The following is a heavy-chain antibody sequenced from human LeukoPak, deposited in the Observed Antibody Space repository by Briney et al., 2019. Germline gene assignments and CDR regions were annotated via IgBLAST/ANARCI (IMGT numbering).Heavy chain of an antibody. D-gene: IGHD6-13*01. CDR3: ARHWETSSWYVDY. V-gene: IGHV4-59*08. J-gene: IGHJ4*02. CDR2: ISYSGST. CDR1: GGSISSYY. Sequence: SETLSLTCTVPGGSISSYYWSWIRQPPGKGLEWIGYISYSGSTNYNPSLKSRVTLSVDTSKNHLSLKLRSVTAADTAVYYCARHWETSSWYVDYWGQGTRVTVSS.